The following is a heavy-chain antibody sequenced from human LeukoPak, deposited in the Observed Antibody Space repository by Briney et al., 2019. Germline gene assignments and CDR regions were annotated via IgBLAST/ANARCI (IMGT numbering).Heavy chain of an antibody. CDR2: ISSSSSAM. D-gene: IGHD3-10*01. J-gene: IGHJ4*02. Sequence: GGSLRLSCAASGFTFSSYSMSWARQAPGKGLEWVSYISSSSSAMYYADSMKGRFTISRDNAKNSLYLQMNNLRDEDTAVYYCARGSGNSFDYWGQGALVTVSS. CDR3: ARGSGNSFDY. V-gene: IGHV3-48*02. CDR1: GFTFSSYS.